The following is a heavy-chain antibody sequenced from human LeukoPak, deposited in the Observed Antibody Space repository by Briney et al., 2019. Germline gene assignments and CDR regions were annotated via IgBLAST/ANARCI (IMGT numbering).Heavy chain of an antibody. Sequence: ASVKVSCKASGYTFSNYHMNWVRQAPGQGLEWMGWINTNTGNPTYAQGFTGRFVFSLDTSVSTAYLQISSLKAEDTAVYYCARGEGSGWSSFDYRGQGTLVTVSS. CDR2: INTNTGNP. V-gene: IGHV7-4-1*02. CDR1: GYTFSNYH. D-gene: IGHD6-19*01. CDR3: ARGEGSGWSSFDY. J-gene: IGHJ4*02.